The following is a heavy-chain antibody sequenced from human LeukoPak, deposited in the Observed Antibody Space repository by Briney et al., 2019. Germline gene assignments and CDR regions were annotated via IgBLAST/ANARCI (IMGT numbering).Heavy chain of an antibody. CDR1: EFTTSSYW. J-gene: IGHJ4*02. D-gene: IGHD5-12*01. V-gene: IGHV3-21*01. Sequence: PGGSLRLSCAAAEFTTSSYWMSWVRQAPGKGLEWVSSISSSSSYIYYADSVKGRFTISRDNAKNSLYLQMNSLRAEDTAVYYCARGSGYDPHFDYWGQGTLVTVSS. CDR2: ISSSSSYI. CDR3: ARGSGYDPHFDY.